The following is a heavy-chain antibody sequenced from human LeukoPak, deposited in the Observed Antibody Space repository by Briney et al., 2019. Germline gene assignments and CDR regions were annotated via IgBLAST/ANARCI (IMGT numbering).Heavy chain of an antibody. J-gene: IGHJ5*02. D-gene: IGHD3-3*01. CDR3: ARDLTFEPYYDFWSGYYSSWFDP. Sequence: GGSLRLSCAASGFTFSSYAMSWVRQAPGKGLEWVSSISSSSSYIYYADSVKGRFTISRDNAKNSLYLQMNSLRAEDTAVYYCARDLTFEPYYDFWSGYYSSWFDPWGQGTLVTVSS. CDR2: ISSSSSYI. V-gene: IGHV3-21*01. CDR1: GFTFSSYA.